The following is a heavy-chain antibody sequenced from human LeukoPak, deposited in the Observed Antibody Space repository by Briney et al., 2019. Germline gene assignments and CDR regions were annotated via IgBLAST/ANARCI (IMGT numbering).Heavy chain of an antibody. V-gene: IGHV3-74*01. CDR1: GFTFSSYW. CDR3: AKDDAWLQYGN. J-gene: IGHJ4*02. D-gene: IGHD5-24*01. CDR2: INSDGITT. Sequence: GGSLRLSCAASGFTFSSYWMHWVRQAPGKGLVWASRINSDGITTTYADSVKGRFTISRDNAKNSLYLQMNSLRAEDTAVYYCAKDDAWLQYGNWGRGTLVTVSS.